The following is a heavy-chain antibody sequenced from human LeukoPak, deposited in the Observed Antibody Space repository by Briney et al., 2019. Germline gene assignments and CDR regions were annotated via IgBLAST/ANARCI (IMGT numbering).Heavy chain of an antibody. CDR1: GFTFSSYG. CDR2: ISGSGGST. CDR3: AKDPSGATEFDY. J-gene: IGHJ4*02. V-gene: IGHV3-23*01. D-gene: IGHD1-26*01. Sequence: QPGGSLRLSCAASGFTFSSYGMHWVRQAPGKGLEWVSAISGSGGSTYYADSVKGRFTISRDNSKNTLYLQMNSLRAEDTAVYYCAKDPSGATEFDYWGQGTLVTVSS.